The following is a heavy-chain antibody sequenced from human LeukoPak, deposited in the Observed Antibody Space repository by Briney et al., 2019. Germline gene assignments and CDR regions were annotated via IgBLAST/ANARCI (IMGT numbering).Heavy chain of an antibody. V-gene: IGHV1-69*13. Sequence: SVKVSCKASGGTFSSYAISWVRQAPGQGLEWMGGIIPIFGTANYAQKFQGRVTITADESTSTAYMELSSLRSEDTAVYYCAGAESEDHAREIASWTDYWGQGTLVTVSS. D-gene: IGHD5-24*01. J-gene: IGHJ4*02. CDR3: AGAESEDHAREIASWTDY. CDR2: IIPIFGTA. CDR1: GGTFSSYA.